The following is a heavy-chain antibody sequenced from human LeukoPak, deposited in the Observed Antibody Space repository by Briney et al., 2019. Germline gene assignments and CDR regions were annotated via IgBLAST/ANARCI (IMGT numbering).Heavy chain of an antibody. V-gene: IGHV3-23*01. CDR1: GFTFSSYG. Sequence: GTLRLSCAASGFTFSSYGMSWVRQAPGKGLEWVSAISGSSGSTYYADSVKGRFTISRDNSENTLYLQMNSLRAEDTAVYYCAKATGYLLWGQGTLVTVSS. J-gene: IGHJ4*02. D-gene: IGHD1-14*01. CDR2: ISGSSGST. CDR3: AKATGYLL.